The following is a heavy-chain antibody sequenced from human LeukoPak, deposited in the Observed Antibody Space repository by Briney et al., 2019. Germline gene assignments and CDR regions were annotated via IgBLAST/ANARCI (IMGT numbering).Heavy chain of an antibody. V-gene: IGHV4-59*01. J-gene: IGHJ4*02. CDR3: ARLVVSYGNAFDH. CDR2: IYYSGST. D-gene: IGHD2-21*01. Sequence: PSETLSLTCTVSGGSISSYYWSWIRQPPGKGLEWIGYIYYSGSTNYNPSLKSRVTISVDTSKNQFSLKLSSVTAADTAVYYCARLVVSYGNAFDHWGQGTLVTVSS. CDR1: GGSISSYY.